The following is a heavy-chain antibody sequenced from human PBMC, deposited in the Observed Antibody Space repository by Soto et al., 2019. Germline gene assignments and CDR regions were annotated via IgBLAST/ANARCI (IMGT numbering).Heavy chain of an antibody. V-gene: IGHV3-33*01. CDR1: GFTFSSYG. CDR2: IWYDGSNE. J-gene: IGHJ3*02. Sequence: PGGSLRLSCAASGFTFSSYGMHWVRQAPGKGLEWVAVIWYDGSNEYYADSVKGRFTISRENSKNTLYLQMNSLRAEDTAVYYCVRDRAWAFDIWGQGTMVTVSS. CDR3: VRDRAWAFDI.